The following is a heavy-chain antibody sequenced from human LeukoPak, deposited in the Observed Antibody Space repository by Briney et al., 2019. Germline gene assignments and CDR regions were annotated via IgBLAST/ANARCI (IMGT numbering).Heavy chain of an antibody. Sequence: GSLRLSCTASGFTFGDYAMSWVRQAPGKGLEWVGFIRSKGFGGTTEYAASVKGRFTISRDDSKSIAYLQMSSLKIDDTAVYYCARDPPLRIQPHVYWGQGTLVTVSS. D-gene: IGHD5-18*01. CDR2: IRSKGFGGTT. CDR1: GFTFGDYA. V-gene: IGHV3-49*04. CDR3: ARDPPLRIQPHVY. J-gene: IGHJ4*02.